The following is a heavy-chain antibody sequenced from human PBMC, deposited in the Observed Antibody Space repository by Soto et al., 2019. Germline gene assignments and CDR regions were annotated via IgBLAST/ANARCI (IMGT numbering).Heavy chain of an antibody. J-gene: IGHJ4*02. Sequence: QVQLVESGGGVVQPGRSLRLSCAASGFSFSNYAIHWVRQAPGKGLEWVALISYDGSRQYYGDSVKGRFNISRDNTKNTLSLEMNNLRPEDTAVYYCAKTLGLRLGELSPDYWGQGTLVTVSS. CDR1: GFSFSNYA. CDR2: ISYDGSRQ. CDR3: AKTLGLRLGELSPDY. D-gene: IGHD3-16*02. V-gene: IGHV3-30*18.